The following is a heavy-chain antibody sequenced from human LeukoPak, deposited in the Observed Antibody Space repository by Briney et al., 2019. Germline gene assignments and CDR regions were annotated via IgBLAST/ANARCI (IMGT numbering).Heavy chain of an antibody. J-gene: IGHJ4*02. Sequence: ASVKVSCKASGGTFSSYAISWVRQAPGQGLEWMGGIIPIFGTVNYAQKFQGRVTITADESTSTAYMELSSLRSEDTAVYYCARGGDAYYYDSSGYSLDYWGQGTLVTVSS. CDR2: IIPIFGTV. D-gene: IGHD3-22*01. CDR3: ARGGDAYYYDSSGYSLDY. V-gene: IGHV1-69*13. CDR1: GGTFSSYA.